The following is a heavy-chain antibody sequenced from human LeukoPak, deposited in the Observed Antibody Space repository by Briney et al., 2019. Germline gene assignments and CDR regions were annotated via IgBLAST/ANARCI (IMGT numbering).Heavy chain of an antibody. CDR3: ARGGSYFDY. Sequence: SVKVSCKASGGTFSSYAISWVRQAPGQGLEWMGRIIPIFDTTTYAQKFQGGVTITTDESTSTAYMELSSLRSEDTAVYYCARGGSYFDYWGQGTLVTVSS. J-gene: IGHJ4*02. CDR2: IIPIFDTT. D-gene: IGHD5-12*01. V-gene: IGHV1-69*05. CDR1: GGTFSSYA.